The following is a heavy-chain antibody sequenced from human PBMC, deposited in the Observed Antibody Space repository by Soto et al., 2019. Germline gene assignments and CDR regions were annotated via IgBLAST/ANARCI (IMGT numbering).Heavy chain of an antibody. J-gene: IGHJ6*02. CDR1: GFTFSSYA. CDR2: ISGSGGST. V-gene: IGHV3-23*01. Sequence: GSLRLSCAASGFTFSSYAMSWVRQAPGKGLEWVSAISGSGGSTYYADSVKGRFTISRDNSKNTLYLQMNSLRAEDTAVYYCAKARRFHTLYYYYYYGMDVWGQGTTVTVSS. CDR3: AKARRFHTLYYYYYYGMDV.